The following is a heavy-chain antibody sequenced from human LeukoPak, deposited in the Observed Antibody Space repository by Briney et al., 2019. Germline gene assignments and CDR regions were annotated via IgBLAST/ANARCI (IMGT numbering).Heavy chain of an antibody. CDR2: THYSGST. J-gene: IGHJ3*02. V-gene: IGHV4-61*08. CDR3: ARENTMIRGAFDAFDI. CDR1: GGSISSGGYH. D-gene: IGHD3-10*01. Sequence: SETLSLTCTVSGGSISSGGYHWSWIRQHPGKGLEWIGYTHYSGSTYYNPSLKSRVTVSVDTSTNQFSLKLSSVTAADTAVYYCARENTMIRGAFDAFDIWGQGTMVTVSS.